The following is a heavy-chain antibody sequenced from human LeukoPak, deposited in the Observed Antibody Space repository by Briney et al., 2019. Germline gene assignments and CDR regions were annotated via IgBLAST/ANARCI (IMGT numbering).Heavy chain of an antibody. CDR1: GYTFTSYG. D-gene: IGHD2-8*01. CDR3: ARVAAYCTNGLCFYENYFLYQDG. J-gene: IGHJ6*03. CDR2: ISAYNGNT. V-gene: IGHV1-18*01. Sequence: ASVKVSCKASGYTFTSYGISWVRQAPGQGLEWMGWISAYNGNTNYAQKLQGRVTMTTDTSTSTSYMELRSLRSDDTAAYYCARVAAYCTNGLCFYENYFLYQDGRGKGTTVTVSS.